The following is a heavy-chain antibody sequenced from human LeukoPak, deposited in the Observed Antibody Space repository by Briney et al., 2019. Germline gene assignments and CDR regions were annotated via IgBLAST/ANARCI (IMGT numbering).Heavy chain of an antibody. J-gene: IGHJ5*02. Sequence: GASVKVSCKASGCPFTNYAYHWVRQAPGQRLEWMGWINAGNGNTKYSQKFQGRVTIARDTSASTAYMELSSLRSEDTAVYYCARVFYYDGSDYRNWFDPWGQGTLVTVSS. CDR1: GCPFTNYA. D-gene: IGHD3-22*01. V-gene: IGHV1-3*01. CDR3: ARVFYYDGSDYRNWFDP. CDR2: INAGNGNT.